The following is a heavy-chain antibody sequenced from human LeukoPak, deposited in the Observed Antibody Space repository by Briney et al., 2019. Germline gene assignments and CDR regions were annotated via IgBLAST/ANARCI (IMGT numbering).Heavy chain of an antibody. CDR1: GFTFSNYS. CDR2: ISNSRSYI. CDR3: ARALRPIQYYFDY. V-gene: IGHV3-21*01. J-gene: IGHJ4*02. Sequence: GGSLRLSCAASGFTFSNYSMNWVRQAPGKGLEWVSSISNSRSYIYYASSVKGRFTISRDNAKNSLYLQMNSLRADDTGVYYCARALRPIQYYFDYWGQGILVTVSS.